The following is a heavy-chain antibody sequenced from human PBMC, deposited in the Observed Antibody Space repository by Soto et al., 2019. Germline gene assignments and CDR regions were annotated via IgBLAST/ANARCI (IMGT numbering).Heavy chain of an antibody. J-gene: IGHJ4*02. D-gene: IGHD2-8*01. CDR2: IIPILGIA. Sequence: SVKVSCKASGGTFSSYTISWVRQAPGQGLEWMGRIIPILGIANYAQKFQGRVTITADKSTSTAYMELSSLRSEDTAVYYCARDRRYCTNGVCYPTLFDYWGQGTLVTVSS. CDR1: GGTFSSYT. CDR3: ARDRRYCTNGVCYPTLFDY. V-gene: IGHV1-69*04.